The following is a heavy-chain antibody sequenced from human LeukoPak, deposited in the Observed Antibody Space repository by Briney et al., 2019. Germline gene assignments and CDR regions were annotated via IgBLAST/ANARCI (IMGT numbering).Heavy chain of an antibody. CDR3: ARKLWFGEGYAFDI. CDR2: INTNTGNP. Sequence: RASVKVSCKASGYTFTSYAMNWVRQAPGQGLEWMGWINTNTGNPTYAQGFTGRFVFSLDTSVSTAYLQISSLKAEDTAVYYCARKLWFGEGYAFDIWGQGTMVTVSS. V-gene: IGHV7-4-1*02. D-gene: IGHD3-10*01. CDR1: GYTFTSYA. J-gene: IGHJ3*02.